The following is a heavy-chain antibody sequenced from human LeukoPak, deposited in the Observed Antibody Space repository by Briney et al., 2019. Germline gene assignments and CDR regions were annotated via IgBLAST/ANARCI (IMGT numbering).Heavy chain of an antibody. Sequence: GGSLRLFCAASGFTFSSYAMSWVRQAPGKGLEWVSAISGSGGSTYYADSVKGRFTISRDNSKNTLYLQMNSLRAEDTAVYYCAKSAGFVVVTAIGYWGQGTLVTVSS. V-gene: IGHV3-23*01. CDR2: ISGSGGST. CDR1: GFTFSSYA. J-gene: IGHJ4*02. D-gene: IGHD2-21*02. CDR3: AKSAGFVVVTAIGY.